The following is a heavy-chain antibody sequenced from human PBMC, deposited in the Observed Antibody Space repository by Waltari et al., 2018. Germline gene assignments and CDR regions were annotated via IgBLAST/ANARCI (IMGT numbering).Heavy chain of an antibody. Sequence: EVQVVESGGGLVKPGGSLRRSCEVSGLTFSNFWMSWVRQVPGKGLEWVANIRYDGSERNYVDSVKGRFTISRDNAKNSVYLQMNSLRADDAAVYYCVTFRWLGFWGQGTLVTVSS. V-gene: IGHV3-7*01. CDR1: GLTFSNFW. D-gene: IGHD3-10*01. CDR3: VTFRWLGF. J-gene: IGHJ4*02. CDR2: IRYDGSER.